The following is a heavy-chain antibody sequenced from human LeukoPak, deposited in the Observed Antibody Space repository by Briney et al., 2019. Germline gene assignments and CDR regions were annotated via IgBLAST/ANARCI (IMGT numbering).Heavy chain of an antibody. J-gene: IGHJ4*02. V-gene: IGHV4-59*01. Sequence: SETLSLTCTVSGGSISSYYWSWIRQPPGKGLEWIGYIYYSGSTNYNPSLKSRVTISVDTSKNQFSLKLSSVTAADTAVYYCASLVGATGGGYWGQGTLVTVSS. CDR3: ASLVGATGGGY. CDR2: IYYSGST. D-gene: IGHD1-26*01. CDR1: GGSISSYY.